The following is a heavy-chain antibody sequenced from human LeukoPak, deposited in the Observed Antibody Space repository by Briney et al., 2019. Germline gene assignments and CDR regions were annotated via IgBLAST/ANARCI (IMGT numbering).Heavy chain of an antibody. D-gene: IGHD5-12*01. V-gene: IGHV3-23*01. CDR2: ISGSGGST. J-gene: IGHJ4*02. Sequence: PGGSLRLSCAASGFTFSTYTMTWVRQAPGRGLEWVSAISGSGGSTYYVDSVKGRFTISGDNSKNTVYLQMNSLAAEDTAVYYCAKGLRSHTGWPFDYWGQGTLVTVSS. CDR3: AKGLRSHTGWPFDY. CDR1: GFTFSTYT.